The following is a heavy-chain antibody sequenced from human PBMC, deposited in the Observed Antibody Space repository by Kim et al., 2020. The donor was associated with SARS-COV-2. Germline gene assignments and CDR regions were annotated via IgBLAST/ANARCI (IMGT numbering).Heavy chain of an antibody. J-gene: IGHJ6*02. CDR3: ARDSPEERGYSYGYEDGMDV. CDR1: GYTFTSYG. Sequence: ASVKVSCKASGYTFTSYGISWVRQAPGQGLEWMGWISAYNGNTNYAQKLQGRVTMTTDTSTSTAYMELRSLRSDDTAVYYCARDSPEERGYSYGYEDGMDVWGQGTTVTVSS. D-gene: IGHD5-18*01. CDR2: ISAYNGNT. V-gene: IGHV1-18*01.